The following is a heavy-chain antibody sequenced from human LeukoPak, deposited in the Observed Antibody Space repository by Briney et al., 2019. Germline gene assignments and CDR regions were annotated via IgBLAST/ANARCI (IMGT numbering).Heavy chain of an antibody. J-gene: IGHJ4*02. V-gene: IGHV1-2*02. CDR3: AREESFSGGSQSLDY. CDR1: GYTFTGYY. CDR2: INPNTGDT. D-gene: IGHD2-15*01. Sequence: ASVKVSCKASGYTFTGYYIHWVRQAPGQGLEWMAWINPNTGDTNYAQRFQGRVTMTRDTSVNTAHMELSRLRSDDTAVYFRAREESFSGGSQSLDYWGQGTLVTVSS.